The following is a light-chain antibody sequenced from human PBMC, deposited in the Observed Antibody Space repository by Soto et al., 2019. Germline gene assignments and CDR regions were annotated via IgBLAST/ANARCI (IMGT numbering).Light chain of an antibody. CDR2: EVS. CDR3: SSFTSSRIVV. Sequence: QSALTQPASVSGSPGQSITIPCTGTSSDVGGYNYVSWYQQHPGKAPKLVIYEVSNRPSGVSNRFSGSKSGNTASLTISGLQAEHEADYYCSSFTSSRIVVFGGGTKLTVL. V-gene: IGLV2-14*01. CDR1: SSDVGGYNY. J-gene: IGLJ2*01.